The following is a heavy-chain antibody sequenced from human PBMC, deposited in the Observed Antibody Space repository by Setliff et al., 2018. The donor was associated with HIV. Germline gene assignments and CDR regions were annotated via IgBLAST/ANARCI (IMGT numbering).Heavy chain of an antibody. J-gene: IGHJ4*02. CDR2: INSASGGT. CDR1: GYTFTDNY. D-gene: IGHD2-15*01. CDR3: ATQTVAVGAPGYFDS. Sequence: ASVKVSCKASGYTFTDNYIHWVRQAPGQGLEWMAWINSASGGTNYAQNFQGRLTITADTSTSTAYMELLSLRSEDTAIYYCATQTVAVGAPGYFDSWGQGTLVTVSS. V-gene: IGHV1-2*02.